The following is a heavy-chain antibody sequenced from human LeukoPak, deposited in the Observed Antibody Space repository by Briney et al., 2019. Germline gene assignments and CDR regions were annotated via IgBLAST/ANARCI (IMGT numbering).Heavy chain of an antibody. CDR3: ARGIAVAGKGFLDY. V-gene: IGHV3-30*04. CDR2: ISYDGSNK. CDR1: GFTFSSYA. D-gene: IGHD6-19*01. Sequence: GSLRLSCAASGFTFSSYAMHWVRQAPGKGLEWVAVISYDGSNKYYADSVKGRFTISRDNSKNTLYLQMNSLRAEDTAVYYCARGIAVAGKGFLDYWGQGTLVTVSS. J-gene: IGHJ4*02.